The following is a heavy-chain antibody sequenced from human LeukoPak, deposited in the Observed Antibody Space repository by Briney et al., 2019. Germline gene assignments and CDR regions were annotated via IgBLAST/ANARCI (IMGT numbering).Heavy chain of an antibody. V-gene: IGHV1-2*02. CDR3: ARSQSGLRFLEWFLDY. CDR2: INPNSGGT. J-gene: IGHJ4*02. D-gene: IGHD3-3*01. CDR1: GYTFTGYY. Sequence: ASVKVSCKASGYTFTGYYMHWVRQAPGQGLEWMGWINPNSGGTNYAQKFQGRVTMTRDTSISTAYMELSRLRSDDTAVYYCARSQSGLRFLEWFLDYWGQGTLVTVSS.